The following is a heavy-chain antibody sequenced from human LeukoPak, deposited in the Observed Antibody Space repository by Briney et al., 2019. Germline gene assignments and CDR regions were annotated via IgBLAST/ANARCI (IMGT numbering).Heavy chain of an antibody. D-gene: IGHD3-10*01. CDR3: ARDLYYFGSGTCYRSDAFDI. CDR2: ISTTSNEI. J-gene: IGHJ3*02. CDR1: GFTLRSYA. Sequence: PGGSLRLSCAASGFTLRSYAMNWVRQAPGKGLEWVSVISTTSNEIYYADSVKGRFTISRDNSKNSLYLQMYSLRAEDTAVYYCARDLYYFGSGTCYRSDAFDIWGQGTMVTVSA. V-gene: IGHV3-21*01.